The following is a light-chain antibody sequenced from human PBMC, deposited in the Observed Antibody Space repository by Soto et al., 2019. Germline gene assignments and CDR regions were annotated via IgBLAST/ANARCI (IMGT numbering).Light chain of an antibody. V-gene: IGKV3-20*01. CDR1: QSISSNY. CDR2: GAS. CDR3: QQYVRWT. J-gene: IGKJ1*01. Sequence: EIVLTPSPGTLSVSPGERATLSCRASQSISSNYLAWYQQKPGQAPRILIYGASSRATGIPDRFSGSGSGTDFTLTISRLEPEDSARYYCQQYVRWTVGEEPKVQI.